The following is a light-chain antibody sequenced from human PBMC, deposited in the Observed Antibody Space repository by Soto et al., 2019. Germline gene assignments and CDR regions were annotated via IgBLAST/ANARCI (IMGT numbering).Light chain of an antibody. CDR1: QSVGTN. Sequence: IVMTQSPATLSVSPGERATLSCRASQSVGTNLAWYQQKPGQAPRLLIFGASTRATGCPARCSGSGSGTEFTLTLSSLQPEDFAVYYCLQYDKWPRTLGQGTKVEIK. V-gene: IGKV3-15*01. CDR2: GAS. CDR3: LQYDKWPRT. J-gene: IGKJ1*01.